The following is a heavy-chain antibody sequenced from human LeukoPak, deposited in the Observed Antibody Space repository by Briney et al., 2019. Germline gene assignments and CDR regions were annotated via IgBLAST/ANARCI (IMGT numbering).Heavy chain of an antibody. D-gene: IGHD4-23*01. J-gene: IGHJ4*02. V-gene: IGHV1-8*01. CDR1: GYTFTSYD. CDR3: ARGSQSYGGNKY. Sequence: ASLKVSCKASGYTFTSYDISWVRQATGQGLEWMGWMNPNSGNTGYAQKFQGRVTMTRNTSISTAYMELSSLRFEDTAVYYCARGSQSYGGNKYWGQGTLVTVSS. CDR2: MNPNSGNT.